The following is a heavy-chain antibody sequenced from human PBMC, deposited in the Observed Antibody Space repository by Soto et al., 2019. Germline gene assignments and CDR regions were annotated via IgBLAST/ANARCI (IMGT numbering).Heavy chain of an antibody. CDR3: AKDHPTRIAVAGDDY. J-gene: IGHJ4*02. Sequence: PGGSLRLSCAASGFTFSSYAMSWVRQAPGKGLERVSAISGSGGSTYYADSVKGRFTISRDKSKNTLYLQMNSLRAEDTAVYYCAKDHPTRIAVAGDDYWGQGTLVTVSS. CDR1: GFTFSSYA. CDR2: ISGSGGST. D-gene: IGHD6-19*01. V-gene: IGHV3-23*01.